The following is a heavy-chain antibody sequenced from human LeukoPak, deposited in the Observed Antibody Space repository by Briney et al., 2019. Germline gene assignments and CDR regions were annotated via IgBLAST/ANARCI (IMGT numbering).Heavy chain of an antibody. J-gene: IGHJ6*03. CDR1: NYTFTSYG. Sequence: SVKVSCKASNYTFTSYGISWVRQAPGQGLEWMGGIIPIFRTTNYAQKFQGRVTITADESTSTAYMELSSLRSDDTAVYFCASFYCRNSDCYGGYYYMDVWGKGTTVTVSS. V-gene: IGHV1-69*13. D-gene: IGHD2-21*02. CDR3: ASFYCRNSDCYGGYYYMDV. CDR2: IIPIFRTT.